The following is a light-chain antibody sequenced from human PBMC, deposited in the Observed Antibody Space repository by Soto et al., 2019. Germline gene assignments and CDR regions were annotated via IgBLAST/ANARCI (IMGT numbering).Light chain of an antibody. V-gene: IGKV1-17*01. CDR3: LQHNVFPRT. J-gene: IGKJ1*01. Sequence: DSQRSQSPSTQSAALEERVDLGGRAIQSISNHLNWYQQKPGRAPKRLIYGSSSLQSGVPSRFSGRASGTEFTLTISSLQPEDFATYYCLQHNVFPRTFGQGTKVDI. CDR1: QSISNH. CDR2: GSS.